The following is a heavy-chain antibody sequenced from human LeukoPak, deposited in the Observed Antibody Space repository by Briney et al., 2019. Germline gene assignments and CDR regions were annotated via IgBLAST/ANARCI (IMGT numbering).Heavy chain of an antibody. CDR2: IYWNDDK. CDR3: AHSIQGRYGDHEPFDY. D-gene: IGHD4-17*01. V-gene: IGHV2-5*01. Sequence: GPTLVNPTQTLTLTCTFSGFSLSTSGVGVGWIRQPSGKALEWLALIYWNDDKRYSPSLKSRLTITKDTSKNQVVLTMTNMDPVDTATYYCAHSIQGRYGDHEPFDYWGQGTLVTVSS. J-gene: IGHJ4*02. CDR1: GFSLSTSGVG.